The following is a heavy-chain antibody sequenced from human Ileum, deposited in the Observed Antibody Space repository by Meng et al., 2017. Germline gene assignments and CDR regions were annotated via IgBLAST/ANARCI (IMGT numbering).Heavy chain of an antibody. CDR2: IYTSGST. V-gene: IGHV4-4*07. D-gene: IGHD4-17*01. Sequence: VQLQEWGPGLGKLSEPLSLTCTVSGGSISSYVWSWIRQPAGKGLEWIGRIYTSGSTNYNPSLKSRVTMSVDTSKNQFSLKLSSVTAADTAVYYCARDVVPTVTYYYNWFDPWGQGTLVTVSS. J-gene: IGHJ5*02. CDR1: GGSISSYV. CDR3: ARDVVPTVTYYYNWFDP.